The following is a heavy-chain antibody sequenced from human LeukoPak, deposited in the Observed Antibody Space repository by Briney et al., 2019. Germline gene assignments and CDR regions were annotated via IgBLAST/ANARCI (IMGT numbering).Heavy chain of an antibody. V-gene: IGHV3-48*03. Sequence: PGGSLRLSCAASGFTFSSYEMNWVRQAPGKGLEWVSYISSSDSTIYYADSVKGRFTISRDNAKNSLYLQMNSLRAEDTAVYYCARDLQPYCGGDCYSRSGAFDIWGQGTMVTVSS. CDR3: ARDLQPYCGGDCYSRSGAFDI. J-gene: IGHJ3*02. CDR2: ISSSDSTI. D-gene: IGHD2-21*02. CDR1: GFTFSSYE.